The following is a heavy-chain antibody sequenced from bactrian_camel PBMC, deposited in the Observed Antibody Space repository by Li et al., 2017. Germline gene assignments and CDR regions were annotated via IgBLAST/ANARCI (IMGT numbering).Heavy chain of an antibody. CDR1: GYDGTMYC. Sequence: HVQLVESGGGSVQAGGSLRLSCAASGYDGTMYCVAWFRQVPGKQREGVAAISPDGETSYIDSVEGRFIISKDNEKETLYLQMNNLQPEDTAMYYCAAIRSGYWPTLARVTWMDYWGKGTQVTVS. CDR2: ISPDGET. D-gene: IGHD1*01. J-gene: IGHJ7*01. V-gene: IGHV3S53*01.